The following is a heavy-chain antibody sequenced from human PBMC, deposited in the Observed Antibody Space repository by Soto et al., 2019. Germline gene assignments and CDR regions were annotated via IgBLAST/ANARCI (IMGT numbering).Heavy chain of an antibody. CDR2: ISGSGGST. CDR3: AKELSFSSGWTEFDY. J-gene: IGHJ4*02. CDR1: GFTFSSYA. V-gene: IGHV3-23*01. Sequence: WGSLRLSCAASGFTFSSYAMSWVRQAPGKGLEWVSAISGSGGSTYYADSVKGRFTISRDNSKNTLYLQMNSLRAEDTAVYYCAKELSFSSGWTEFDYWGQGTLVTVSS. D-gene: IGHD6-19*01.